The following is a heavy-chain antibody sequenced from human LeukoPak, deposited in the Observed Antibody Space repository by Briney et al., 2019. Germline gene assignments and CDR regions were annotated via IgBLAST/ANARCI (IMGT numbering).Heavy chain of an antibody. CDR3: VGYTSSSQI. D-gene: IGHD6-6*01. V-gene: IGHV4-59*01. J-gene: IGHJ3*02. Sequence: PSETLSLTCAVSGVSISSSYWSWLRQPPGKGLEWIGYIYYSGSTNYNPSLKSRVTISVDTSKNQFSLKLSSVTAADTAVYYCVGYTSSSQIWGQGTMVTVSS. CDR1: GVSISSSY. CDR2: IYYSGST.